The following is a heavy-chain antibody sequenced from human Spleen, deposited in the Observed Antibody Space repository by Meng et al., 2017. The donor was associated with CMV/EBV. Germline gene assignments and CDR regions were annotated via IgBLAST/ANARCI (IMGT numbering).Heavy chain of an antibody. CDR2: IQSGGLSA. CDR3: AKGEDIVVVPALH. J-gene: IGHJ4*02. Sequence: GESLKISCEVSGFTFSSYAMTWVRQAPGKGLEWVSVIQSGGLSAHHADSVKGRFTISRDNSKNTLYLQMNSLRAEDTAVYFCAKGEDIVVVPALHWGQGTLVTVSS. D-gene: IGHD2-2*01. V-gene: IGHV3-23*03. CDR1: GFTFSSYA.